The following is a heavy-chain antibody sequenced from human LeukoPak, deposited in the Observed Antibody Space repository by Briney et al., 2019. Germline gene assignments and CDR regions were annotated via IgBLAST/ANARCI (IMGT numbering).Heavy chain of an antibody. CDR1: GFTFSSYD. Sequence: PGRSLRLSCAASGFTFSSYDMHWVRQATGKGLEWVSAIGTAGDTYYPGSVKGRFTISRENAKNSLYLQMNSLRAGDTAVYYCARGPRPGIAAAVPPDYWGQGTLVTVSS. J-gene: IGHJ4*02. V-gene: IGHV3-13*04. CDR2: IGTAGDT. D-gene: IGHD6-13*01. CDR3: ARGPRPGIAAAVPPDY.